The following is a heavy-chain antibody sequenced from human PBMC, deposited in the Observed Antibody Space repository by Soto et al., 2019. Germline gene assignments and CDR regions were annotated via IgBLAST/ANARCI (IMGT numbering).Heavy chain of an antibody. CDR3: AKRFTLFGEVKLSPDFDY. CDR1: GFTFSSHA. J-gene: IGHJ4*02. Sequence: EVQLLESGGGLVQPEGSLRLSCAASGFTFSSHAMSWVRQAPGKGLEWVSAISYSGTTTYYAESVKGRFTISRDNSKNTLYLQMNSLRVKDTAIYYCAKRFTLFGEVKLSPDFDYWGQGTLVTVSS. CDR2: ISYSGTTT. D-gene: IGHD3-3*01. V-gene: IGHV3-23*01.